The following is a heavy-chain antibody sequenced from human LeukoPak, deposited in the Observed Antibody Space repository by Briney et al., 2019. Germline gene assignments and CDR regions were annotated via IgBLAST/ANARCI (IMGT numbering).Heavy chain of an antibody. CDR1: GFTFSSHG. CDR3: AKDDILTGYNLDY. J-gene: IGHJ4*02. V-gene: IGHV3-30*02. Sequence: GSLRLSCAASGFTFSSHGMHWVRQAPGKGLEWVAFIRHDGSDKYYADSVKGRFTISRDNSKNTLYLQMNSLRTEDTAVYYCAKDDILTGYNLDYWGQGTLVTVSS. CDR2: IRHDGSDK. D-gene: IGHD3-9*01.